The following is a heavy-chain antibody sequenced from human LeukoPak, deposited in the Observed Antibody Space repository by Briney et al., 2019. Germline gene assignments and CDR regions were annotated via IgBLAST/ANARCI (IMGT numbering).Heavy chain of an antibody. V-gene: IGHV4-4*07. CDR3: ARAGGYGSPLGY. Sequence: SETLSLTCTVSGGSISNYYWSWIRQPAGKGLEWIGRNYSNGSTNYNPSLKSRVTMSVDTSKNQFSLKLTSVTAADTAVYYCARAGGYGSPLGYWGQGTLVTVSS. CDR1: GGSISNYY. CDR2: NYSNGST. D-gene: IGHD5-18*01. J-gene: IGHJ4*02.